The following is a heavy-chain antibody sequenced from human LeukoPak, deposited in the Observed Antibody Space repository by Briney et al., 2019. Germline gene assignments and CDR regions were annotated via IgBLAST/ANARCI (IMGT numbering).Heavy chain of an antibody. V-gene: IGHV3-23*01. CDR3: AKETAVAGNLFDY. CDR2: ISGSGGST. J-gene: IGHJ4*02. CDR1: GFTFSSYS. D-gene: IGHD6-19*01. Sequence: GGSLRLSCAASGFTFSSYSMNWVRQAPGKGLEWVSAISGSGGSTYYADSVKGRFTISRDNSKNTLYLQMNSLRAEDTAVYYCAKETAVAGNLFDYWGQGTLVTVSS.